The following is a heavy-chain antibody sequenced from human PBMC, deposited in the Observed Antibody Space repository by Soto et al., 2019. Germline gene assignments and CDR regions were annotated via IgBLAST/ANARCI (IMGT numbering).Heavy chain of an antibody. CDR1: GFTFSNAW. CDR2: IKSKVDGGTT. D-gene: IGHD3-22*01. Sequence: EVPLVDSGGDLVKPGGSLRLSCAGSGFTFSNAWMNWVRQAPGKGLEWVGRIKSKVDGGTTDYAAPVKGRFIISRDDSKNTVSLQMNSPKTEDTAVYYCNTGGYFLDYWGQGTLVTVSS. V-gene: IGHV3-15*07. CDR3: NTGGYFLDY. J-gene: IGHJ4*02.